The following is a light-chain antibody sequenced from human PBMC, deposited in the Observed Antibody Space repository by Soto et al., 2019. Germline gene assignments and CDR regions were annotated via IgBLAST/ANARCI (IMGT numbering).Light chain of an antibody. CDR2: RAS. Sequence: EIVLTQSPATLSLSPGERATLSCRASQSVSSDYLAWYQQKPGQAPRFLIYRASSRATGIPARFSGSGSGTGFTLTISRLQSEDFSVYFCQHYNIWPHSFGRGTKVDIK. V-gene: IGKV3D-15*01. CDR1: QSVSSD. CDR3: QHYNIWPHS. J-gene: IGKJ2*01.